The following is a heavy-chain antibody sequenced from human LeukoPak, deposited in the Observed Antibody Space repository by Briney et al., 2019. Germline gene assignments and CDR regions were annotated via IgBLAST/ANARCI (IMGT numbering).Heavy chain of an antibody. V-gene: IGHV1-69*13. CDR2: IIPIFGTA. CDR1: GGTFSSYA. J-gene: IGHJ6*04. Sequence: GASVKVSCKASGGTFSSYAISWVRQAPGQGLEWMGEIIPIFGTANYAQKFQGRVTITADESTSTAYMELSSLRSEDTAVYYCARGSTAMAAHYYYYYGMDVWGKGTTVTVSS. CDR3: ARGSTAMAAHYYYYYGMDV. D-gene: IGHD5-18*01.